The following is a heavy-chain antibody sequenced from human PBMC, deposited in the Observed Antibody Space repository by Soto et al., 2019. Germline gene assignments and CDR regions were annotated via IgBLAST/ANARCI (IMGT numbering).Heavy chain of an antibody. V-gene: IGHV3-23*01. CDR1: GLTFSSEA. CDR2: INDSGSHT. CDR3: AKGRLTGRLRYGVDV. Sequence: EVQLLESGGDLVQPGGSLRLSCAASGLTFSSEAMSWVRPAPGKGLEWVSGINDSGSHTYYADSVRGRFTISRDNARNTLDLQMNSPRVEDTAIYYCAKGRLTGRLRYGVDVWGQGTTVTVSS. D-gene: IGHD6-6*01. J-gene: IGHJ6*02.